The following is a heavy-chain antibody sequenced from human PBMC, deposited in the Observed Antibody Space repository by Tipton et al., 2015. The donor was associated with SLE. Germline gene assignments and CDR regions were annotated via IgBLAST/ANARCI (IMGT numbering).Heavy chain of an antibody. CDR2: IYYSGST. CDR3: ARGRGYFDY. Sequence: TLSLTCTVSGGSISSYYWSWIRQPPGKGLEWIGYIYYSGSTNYNPSLKSRVTISVDTSKNQFSLKLSSVTAADTAVYYCARGRGYFDYWGQGILVTVSS. J-gene: IGHJ4*02. V-gene: IGHV4-59*01. CDR1: GGSISSYY.